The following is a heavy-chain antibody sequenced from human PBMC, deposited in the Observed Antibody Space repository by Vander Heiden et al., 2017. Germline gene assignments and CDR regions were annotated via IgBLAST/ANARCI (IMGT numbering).Heavy chain of an antibody. CDR1: GFTFKTYG. D-gene: IGHD6-19*01. V-gene: IGHV3-33*01. CDR2: IWYDGNTK. CDR3: ARAGSDIAVAGPFDF. Sequence: VPLVESGGGVVQSGRSLRLSCAASGFTFKTYGMHWGRQAPGKGLEWLAIIWYDGNTKDYADSVKGRFTISRDNSKNTLYLEMSSLRVEDTAIYYCARAGSDIAVAGPFDFWGQGTLVTVSS. J-gene: IGHJ4*02.